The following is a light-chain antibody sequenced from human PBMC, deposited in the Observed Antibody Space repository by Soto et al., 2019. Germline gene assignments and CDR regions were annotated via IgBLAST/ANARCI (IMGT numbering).Light chain of an antibody. J-gene: IGKJ5*01. V-gene: IGKV3-20*01. Sequence: EIVMTQSPATLSVSPGERATLSCRASQSVSSNLAWYQQKPGQAPRLLIYHASTRATGIPARFSGSGSGTDFTLTISRLEPEDFAVYYCQQYGSSPPITFGQGTRLEIK. CDR2: HAS. CDR1: QSVSSN. CDR3: QQYGSSPPIT.